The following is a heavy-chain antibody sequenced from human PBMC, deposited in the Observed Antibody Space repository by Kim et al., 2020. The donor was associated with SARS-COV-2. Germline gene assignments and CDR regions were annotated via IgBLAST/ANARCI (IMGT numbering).Heavy chain of an antibody. J-gene: IGHJ4*02. CDR2: IYYTGTT. D-gene: IGHD1-26*01. V-gene: IGHV4-59*03. Sequence: SETLSLTCTVSGGSISNSYWSWMRQSPGKGLEWIGYIYYTGTTNYNPSLESRVTISVDTSKNQFSLKLSSVTAADTAVYYCATVRSGQVVFDYWGQGTLVTVSS. CDR1: GGSISNSY. CDR3: ATVRSGQVVFDY.